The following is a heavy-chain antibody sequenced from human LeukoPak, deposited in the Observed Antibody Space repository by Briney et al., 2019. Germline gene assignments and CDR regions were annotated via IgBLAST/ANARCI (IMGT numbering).Heavy chain of an antibody. J-gene: IGHJ3*02. CDR1: GGSISSYY. CDR2: IYSSVST. Sequence: SETLSLTYTVSGGSISSYYCSWIRQPAGKGLEWIGYIYSSVSTNYNPSLKSPITISVDTSKNQFSLKLSSGTAADTAGYYWSSPKRDSLSRHAFDMWGKGTMVTVP. CDR3: SSPKRDSLSRHAFDM. V-gene: IGHV4-59*01. D-gene: IGHD2-21*01.